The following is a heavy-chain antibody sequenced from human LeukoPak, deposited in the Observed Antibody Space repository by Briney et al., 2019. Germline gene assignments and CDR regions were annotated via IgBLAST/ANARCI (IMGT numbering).Heavy chain of an antibody. CDR2: MNPNSGNT. J-gene: IGHJ6*03. CDR3: ARNPHLDYGGVSYMDV. D-gene: IGHD4-17*01. V-gene: IGHV1-8*03. CDR1: GYTFTSYD. Sequence: ASVKVSCKASGYTFTSYDINWVRQATGQGLEWMGWMNPNSGNTGYAQKFQGRVTITRNTSISTAYMELSSLRSEDTAVYYCARNPHLDYGGVSYMDVWGKGTTVTVSS.